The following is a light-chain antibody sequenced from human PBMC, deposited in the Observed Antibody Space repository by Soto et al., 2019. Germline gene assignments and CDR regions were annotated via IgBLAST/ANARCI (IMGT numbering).Light chain of an antibody. CDR2: GAS. CDR3: QQYNNWPPLT. V-gene: IGKV3-15*01. Sequence: EIVMTQSPATLSVSPGERATLSCRARQSVSSNFAWYQHKPGQAPRLLIYGASTRATGIPARFSGGGSGTEFTLTISSLQSEDFAVYYCQQYNNWPPLTFGGGTKVEIK. CDR1: QSVSSN. J-gene: IGKJ4*01.